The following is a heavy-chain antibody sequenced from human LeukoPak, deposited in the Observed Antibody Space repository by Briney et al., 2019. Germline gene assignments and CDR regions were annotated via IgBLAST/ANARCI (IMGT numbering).Heavy chain of an antibody. CDR2: ISYDGSNK. J-gene: IGHJ4*02. CDR1: GFTFSSYA. CDR3: ASPVEMATIAY. D-gene: IGHD5-24*01. Sequence: PGGSLRLSCAASGFTFSSYAMSWVRQAPGKGLEWVAVISYDGSNKYYADSVKGRFTISRDNSKNTLYLQMNSLRAEDTAVYYCASPVEMATIAYWGQGTLVTVSS. V-gene: IGHV3-30*01.